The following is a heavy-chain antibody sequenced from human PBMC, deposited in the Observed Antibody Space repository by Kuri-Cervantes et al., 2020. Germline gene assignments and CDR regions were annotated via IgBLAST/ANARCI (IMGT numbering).Heavy chain of an antibody. J-gene: IGHJ6*03. CDR2: ISASGGAT. CDR1: RFTFSSYA. V-gene: IGHV3-23*01. D-gene: IGHD4-17*01. CDR3: ARDVSDGDFNYYYYYMDV. Sequence: GESLKISCAASRFTFSSYAMSWVRLAPGRGLEWVSSISASGGATYHADSVKGRFSISRDNAKNSLYLQMKSLRAEDTAVYYCARDVSDGDFNYYYYYMDVWGKGTTVTVSS.